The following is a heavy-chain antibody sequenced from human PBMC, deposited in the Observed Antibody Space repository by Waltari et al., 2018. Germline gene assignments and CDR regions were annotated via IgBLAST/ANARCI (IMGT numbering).Heavy chain of an antibody. CDR2: IYYSGST. J-gene: IGHJ4*02. Sequence: QVQLQESGPGLVKPSETLSLTCAVSGYSISSHYWSWIRQPPGKGLEWIGYIYYSGSTNYNPSLKSRVTISVDTSKNQFSLKLSSVTAADTAVYYCARDGREKTHLGYWGQGTLVTVSS. CDR3: ARDGREKTHLGY. V-gene: IGHV4-59*11. D-gene: IGHD7-27*01. CDR1: GYSISSHY.